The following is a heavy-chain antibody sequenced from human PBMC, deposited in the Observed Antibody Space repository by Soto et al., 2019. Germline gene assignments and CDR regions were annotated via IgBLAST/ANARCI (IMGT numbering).Heavy chain of an antibody. J-gene: IGHJ6*03. CDR1: GGSISSYY. CDR3: ARQLGYCSGGSCYSAYMDV. Sequence: SETLSLTCTVSGGSISSYYWSWIRQPPGKGLEWIGYIYYSGSTNYNPSLKSRVTISVDTSKNQFSLKLSSVTAADTAVYYCARQLGYCSGGSCYSAYMDVWGKGTTVTVSS. V-gene: IGHV4-59*08. D-gene: IGHD2-15*01. CDR2: IYYSGST.